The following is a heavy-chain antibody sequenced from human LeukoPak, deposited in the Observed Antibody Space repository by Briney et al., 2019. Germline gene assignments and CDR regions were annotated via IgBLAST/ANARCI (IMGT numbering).Heavy chain of an antibody. D-gene: IGHD3-22*01. CDR1: GGSISSSSYC. Sequence: SETLSLTCTVSGGSISSSSYCWGWIRQPPGKGLEWIGSICYSGSTFYNPSLKSRVTLSVDTSKNQFSLKLSSVTAADTAVYYCALDSSGSRFDYWGQGTLVTVSS. V-gene: IGHV4-39*07. CDR3: ALDSSGSRFDY. J-gene: IGHJ4*02. CDR2: ICYSGST.